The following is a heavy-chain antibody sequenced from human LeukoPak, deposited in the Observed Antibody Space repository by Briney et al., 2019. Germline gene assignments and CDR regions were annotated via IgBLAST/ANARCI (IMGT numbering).Heavy chain of an antibody. CDR1: GFTFSSYA. Sequence: PGGSLRLSCAASGFTFSSYAMSWVRQAPGKGLEWVSAISGSGGSTYYADSVKGRFTISRDNAMNSVYLQMNNLRAEDTAVYYCAGDYRYAFDYWGQGALVTVSS. CDR3: AGDYRYAFDY. CDR2: ISGSGGST. V-gene: IGHV3-23*01. J-gene: IGHJ4*02. D-gene: IGHD3-16*02.